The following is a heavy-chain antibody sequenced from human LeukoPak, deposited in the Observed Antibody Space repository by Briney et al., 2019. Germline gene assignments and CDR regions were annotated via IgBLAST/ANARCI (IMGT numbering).Heavy chain of an antibody. D-gene: IGHD3-22*01. V-gene: IGHV4-59*08. CDR2: IYYSGST. J-gene: IGHJ4*02. CDR3: ARHYDTSGFWYYFDF. CDR1: GGSFSGYY. Sequence: SETLSLTCAVYGGSFSGYYWSWIRQPPGKGPEWIGYIYYSGSTNSNPSLKSRVTISVDTSKNQFSLKLSSVTAADTAVYYCARHYDTSGFWYYFDFWGQGTLVTVSS.